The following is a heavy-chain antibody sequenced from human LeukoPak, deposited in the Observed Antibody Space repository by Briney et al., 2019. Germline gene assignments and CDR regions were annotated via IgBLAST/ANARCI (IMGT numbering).Heavy chain of an antibody. CDR2: INYSGST. V-gene: IGHV4-59*01. CDR1: GRPLSSYY. D-gene: IGHD3-9*01. J-gene: IGHJ4*01. Sequence: SETLSLTHCVSGRPLSSYYRSWIRQPPGKGLEWIGYINYSGSTSYNPSLKSRVTISVDTSKKQFSLKLSSVTAADTAVYYCARFDLPTHFDVWGKGTLITVSS. CDR3: ARFDLPTHFDV.